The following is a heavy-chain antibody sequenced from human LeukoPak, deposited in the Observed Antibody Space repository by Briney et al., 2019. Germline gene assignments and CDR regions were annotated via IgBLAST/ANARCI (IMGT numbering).Heavy chain of an antibody. Sequence: PSETLSLTCTVSGGSISDGGYYWSWVRQHPGQGLEWIGYIYYSGSTYYNPSLESRVTISVDTSKNQFSLKLISVTAADTAVYSCARIKVGATFDYWGQGTLVTVSS. V-gene: IGHV4-31*03. CDR1: GGSISDGGYY. CDR3: ARIKVGATFDY. D-gene: IGHD1-26*01. CDR2: IYYSGST. J-gene: IGHJ4*02.